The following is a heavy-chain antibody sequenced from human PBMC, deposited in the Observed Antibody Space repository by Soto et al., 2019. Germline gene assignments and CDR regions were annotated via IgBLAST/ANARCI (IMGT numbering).Heavy chain of an antibody. D-gene: IGHD3-9*01. CDR2: IKSKTDGGTT. CDR1: GFTFSNAW. CDR3: TTGGVILTGYYYYYYYMDV. J-gene: IGHJ6*03. V-gene: IGHV3-15*01. Sequence: PGGSLRLSCAASGFTFSNAWMSWVRQAPGKGLEWVGRIKSKTDGGTTDYAAPVKGRFTISRDDSKNTLYLQMNSLKTEDTAVYYCTTGGVILTGYYYYYYYMDVWGKGTTVTVSS.